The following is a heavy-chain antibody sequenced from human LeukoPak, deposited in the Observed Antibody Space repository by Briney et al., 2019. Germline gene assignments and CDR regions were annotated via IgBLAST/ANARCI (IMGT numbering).Heavy chain of an antibody. J-gene: IGHJ4*02. CDR1: GYSFTSYW. CDR3: ARRDSSGWFTV. CDR2: IFPGDSDT. V-gene: IGHV5-51*01. Sequence: GGSLRLSCKGSGYSFTSYWIGWGRQMPGKGLEWMGIIFPGDSDTRYTPSFRGQVTISADKSISIAYLQWSSLKASDTAMYYCARRDSSGWFTVWGQGTLVTVSS. D-gene: IGHD6-19*01.